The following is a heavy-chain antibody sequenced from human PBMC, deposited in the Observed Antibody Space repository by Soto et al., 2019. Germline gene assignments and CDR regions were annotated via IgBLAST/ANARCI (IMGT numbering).Heavy chain of an antibody. CDR3: ARQPRRRYGSGSWGWFDP. CDR1: GGSISSSSYY. D-gene: IGHD3-10*01. V-gene: IGHV4-39*01. Sequence: QLQLQESGPGLVKPSETLSLTCTVSGGSISSSSYYWGWIRQPPGKGLEWIGSIYYSGSTYYNPSLKSRVTISVDTSKNQFSLKLSSVTAADTAVYYCARQPRRRYGSGSWGWFDPWGQGTLVTVSS. J-gene: IGHJ5*02. CDR2: IYYSGST.